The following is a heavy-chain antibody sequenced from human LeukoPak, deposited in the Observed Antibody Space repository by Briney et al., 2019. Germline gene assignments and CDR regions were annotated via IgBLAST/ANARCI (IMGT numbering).Heavy chain of an antibody. CDR3: RSVWSGYQDYYYYYYYMDV. CDR2: FDPEDGET. J-gene: IGHJ6*03. CDR1: GYTLTELS. Sequence: ASVKVSCKVSGYTLTELSMHWVRQAPGKGLEWMGGFDPEDGETIYAQKFQGRVTMTEDTSTDTAYMELSSLRSEDTAVYYCRSVWSGYQDYYYYYYYMDVWGKGTTVTVSS. V-gene: IGHV1-24*01. D-gene: IGHD3-3*01.